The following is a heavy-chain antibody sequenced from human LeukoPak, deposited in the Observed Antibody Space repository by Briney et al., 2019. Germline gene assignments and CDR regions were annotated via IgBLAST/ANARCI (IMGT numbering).Heavy chain of an antibody. V-gene: IGHV4-59*01. J-gene: IGHJ4*02. Sequence: SETLSLTCTVSGGSISSYYWSWIRQPPGKGLEWIGYIYYSGSTNYNPSLKSRVTISVDTSKNQFSLKLSSVTAADTAVYYCARETGGYVGDDYFDYWGQGTLVTVSS. CDR1: GGSISSYY. CDR2: IYYSGST. CDR3: ARETGGYVGDDYFDY. D-gene: IGHD5-12*01.